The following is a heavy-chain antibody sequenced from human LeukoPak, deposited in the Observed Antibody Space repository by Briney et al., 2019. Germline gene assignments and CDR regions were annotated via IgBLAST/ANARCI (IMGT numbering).Heavy chain of an antibody. CDR3: ARGLGNCSSTSCYHPGKYYFDY. J-gene: IGHJ4*02. V-gene: IGHV4-34*01. Sequence: SETLSLTCAVYGGSFSGYYWSWIRQPPGKGLEWIGEINHSGSTNYNPSLKRRVTISVDTSKNQFSLKLSSVTAADTAVYYCARGLGNCSSTSCYHPGKYYFDYWGQGTLVTVSS. CDR2: INHSGST. D-gene: IGHD2-2*01. CDR1: GGSFSGYY.